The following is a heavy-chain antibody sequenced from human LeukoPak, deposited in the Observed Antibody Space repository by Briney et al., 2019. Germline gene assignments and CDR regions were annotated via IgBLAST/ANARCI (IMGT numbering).Heavy chain of an antibody. D-gene: IGHD6-19*01. Sequence: SETLSLTCTVSGGSISSSSYYWGWIRQPPGKGLEWIGSIYYSGSTYYNPSLKSRVTISVDTSKNQFSLKLSSVTAADTAVYYCARGIAVAGARAFDIWGQGTMVTVSS. V-gene: IGHV4-39*07. CDR2: IYYSGST. J-gene: IGHJ3*02. CDR1: GGSISSSSYY. CDR3: ARGIAVAGARAFDI.